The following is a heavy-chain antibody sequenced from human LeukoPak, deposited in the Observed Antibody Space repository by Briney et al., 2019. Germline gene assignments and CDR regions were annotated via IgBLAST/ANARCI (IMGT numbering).Heavy chain of an antibody. D-gene: IGHD3-22*01. CDR1: GFTFSDAW. J-gene: IGHJ4*02. Sequence: GGSLRLSCAASGFTFSDAWMSWVRQAPGKGLEWVGRIKSKTDDGTTDYAAPVKGRFTISRDDSENTLYLQMNSLRAEDTAVYYCARRCYDSSGFDYWGQGTLVTVSS. V-gene: IGHV3-15*01. CDR2: IKSKTDDGTT. CDR3: ARRCYDSSGFDY.